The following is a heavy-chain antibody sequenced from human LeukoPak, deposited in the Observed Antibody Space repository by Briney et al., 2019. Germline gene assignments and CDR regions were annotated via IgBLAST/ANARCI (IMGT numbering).Heavy chain of an antibody. J-gene: IGHJ6*02. CDR2: INNNGGST. CDR3: VKDGPKYSSGWYEKDHYYYYYGMDV. CDR1: GFTFSSYA. V-gene: IGHV3-64D*09. D-gene: IGHD6-19*01. Sequence: GGSLRLSCSASGFTFSSYAMHWVRQAPGKGLEYVSTINNNGGSTYYADSVKGRFTISRDNSKNTLYLQMSSLRAEDTAVYYCVKDGPKYSSGWYEKDHYYYYYGMDVWGQGTTVTVSS.